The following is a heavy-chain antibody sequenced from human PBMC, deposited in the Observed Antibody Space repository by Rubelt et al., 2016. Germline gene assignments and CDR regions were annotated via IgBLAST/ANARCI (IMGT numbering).Heavy chain of an antibody. CDR1: GFTFGDYA. CDR2: VSADGGGT. J-gene: IGHJ4*02. Sequence: EVQLVESGGGLVQPGRSLRLSCTASGFTFGDYAMSWFRQAPGKGLEWVSSVSADGGGTYYADSGKGRLTISRDNSKNTLSLQRNSLRAEDTAVYYCAKGRGILSPDYWGQGTLVTVSS. CDR3: AKGRGILSPDY. D-gene: IGHD3-10*01. V-gene: IGHV3-23*04.